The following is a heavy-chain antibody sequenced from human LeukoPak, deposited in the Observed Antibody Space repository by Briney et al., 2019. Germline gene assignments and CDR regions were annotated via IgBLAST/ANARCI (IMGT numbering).Heavy chain of an antibody. V-gene: IGHV4-59*08. CDR3: ARSDRGIGVVFGGWFDP. CDR1: GGSISSYY. Sequence: SETLSLTCTVSGGSISSYYWSWVRQPPGKRLECIGYIYSTVRTNYTPTPQSRVTISVDTYKNQFSLSLSTVTAAHPPVYSCARSDRGIGVVFGGWFDPWGQETLVTVSS. CDR2: IYSTVRT. J-gene: IGHJ5*02. D-gene: IGHD2-21*01.